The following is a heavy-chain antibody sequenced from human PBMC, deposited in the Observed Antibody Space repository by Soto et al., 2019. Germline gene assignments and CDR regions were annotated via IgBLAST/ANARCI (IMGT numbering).Heavy chain of an antibody. CDR1: GGSISSGYYY. CDR3: AREDFYGSNIFDY. V-gene: IGHV4-30-4*01. CDR2: IYYSGST. Sequence: PSETLSLTCTVSGGSISSGYYYWSWIRQPPGKGLEWIGYIYYSGSTYYNPSLKSRVTISVDTSKNQFSLKLSSVTAADTAVYYCAREDFYGSNIFDYWGQGTLVTVSS. D-gene: IGHD3-10*01. J-gene: IGHJ4*02.